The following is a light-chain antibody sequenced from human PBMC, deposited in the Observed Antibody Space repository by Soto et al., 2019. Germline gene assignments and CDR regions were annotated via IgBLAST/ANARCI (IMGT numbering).Light chain of an antibody. CDR1: QGVLARSNNKNY. J-gene: IGKJ2*01. Sequence: DIVLTQSPDSLAVSLGERATINCRSSQGVLARSNNKNYLAWYLHKPGQRPKLLIYWASTRQSGVPDRFSGRGSGTDFTLTISSLQAEDVAVYYCQQYNSVVYSFGQGTKLEIK. CDR2: WAS. V-gene: IGKV4-1*01. CDR3: QQYNSVVYS.